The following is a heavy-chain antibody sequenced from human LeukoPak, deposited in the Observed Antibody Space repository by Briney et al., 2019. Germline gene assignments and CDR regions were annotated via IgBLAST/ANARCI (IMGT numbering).Heavy chain of an antibody. J-gene: IGHJ6*03. V-gene: IGHV3-11*04. CDR1: GFTFSDYY. CDR2: ISSSGSTI. Sequence: GGSLRLSCAASGFTFSDYYMSWIRQAPGRGLEWVSYISSSGSTIYYADSVKGRFTISRDNAKNSLYLQMNSLRAEDTAVYYCARFGPAAIEFTQYYYYYMYVWGQGTTVTVSS. CDR3: ARFGPAAIEFTQYYYYYMYV. D-gene: IGHD2-2*01.